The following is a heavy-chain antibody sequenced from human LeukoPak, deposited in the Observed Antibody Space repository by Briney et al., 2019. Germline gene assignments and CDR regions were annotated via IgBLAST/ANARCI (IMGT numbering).Heavy chain of an antibody. J-gene: IGHJ4*02. CDR3: ANSYDSSGYWVD. Sequence: ASVKVSCKASGYTFTSYYMHWVRQASGQGLEWMGIINPSGGSTSYAQKFQGRVTMTRDMSTSTVYMELSSLRSEDTAVYYCANSYDSSGYWVDWGQGTLVIVSS. D-gene: IGHD3-22*01. V-gene: IGHV1-46*01. CDR2: INPSGGST. CDR1: GYTFTSYY.